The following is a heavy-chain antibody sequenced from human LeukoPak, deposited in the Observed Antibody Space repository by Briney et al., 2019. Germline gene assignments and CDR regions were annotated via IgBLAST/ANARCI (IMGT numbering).Heavy chain of an antibody. CDR1: GFTFTEYS. J-gene: IGHJ4*02. Sequence: GGSLRLSCATSGFTFTEYSMSWVRQAPGKGLEWVSAISGSGGSTYYADSVKGRFTISRDNSKNTLYLQMNSLRAEDTAVYYCAYGGSFDYWGQGTLVTVSS. V-gene: IGHV3-23*01. D-gene: IGHD4-23*01. CDR2: ISGSGGST. CDR3: AYGGSFDY.